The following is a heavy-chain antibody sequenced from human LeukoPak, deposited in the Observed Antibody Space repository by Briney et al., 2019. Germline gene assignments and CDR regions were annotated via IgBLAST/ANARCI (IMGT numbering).Heavy chain of an antibody. Sequence: GGSLRLSCAASGFTFSSYAMSWVRQAPGKGLESVSAISGSGGSTYYADSVKGRFTISRDNSENTLYLQMNSLRAEDTAVYYCAKDLPPYYYDSSGYYSPFDYWGQGTLVTVSS. V-gene: IGHV3-23*01. CDR3: AKDLPPYYYDSSGYYSPFDY. J-gene: IGHJ4*02. D-gene: IGHD3-22*01. CDR2: ISGSGGST. CDR1: GFTFSSYA.